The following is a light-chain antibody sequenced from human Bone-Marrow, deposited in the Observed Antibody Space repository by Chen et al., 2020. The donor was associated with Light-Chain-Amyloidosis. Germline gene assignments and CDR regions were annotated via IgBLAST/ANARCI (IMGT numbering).Light chain of an antibody. CDR2: EDD. Sequence: NFMLTQPHSVSESPGKTVIISCTRSSGSIATNYVQWYQQRPGSSPTTVIYEDDQRPTGVPDRFSGSIDRSFNSASLTISGLKTEDEADYYCQSYQGSSQGVFGGGTKLTVL. CDR3: QSYQGSSQGV. V-gene: IGLV6-57*01. CDR1: SGSIATNY. J-gene: IGLJ3*02.